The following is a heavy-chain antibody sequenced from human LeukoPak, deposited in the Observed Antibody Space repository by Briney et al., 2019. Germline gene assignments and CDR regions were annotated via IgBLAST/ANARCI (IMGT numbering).Heavy chain of an antibody. J-gene: IGHJ4*02. V-gene: IGHV1-18*01. Sequence: ASVKVSCKASGYTFTSYGISWVRQPPGQGLEWMGWISAYNGNTNYAQKLQGRVTMTTDTSTSTAYMELRSLRSDDTAVYYCARRIAAAGTFDYCGQGTLVTVSS. CDR2: ISAYNGNT. CDR1: GYTFTSYG. D-gene: IGHD6-13*01. CDR3: ARRIAAAGTFDY.